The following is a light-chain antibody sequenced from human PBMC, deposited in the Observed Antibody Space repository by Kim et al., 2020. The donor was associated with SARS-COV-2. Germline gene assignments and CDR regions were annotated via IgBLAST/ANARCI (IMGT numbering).Light chain of an antibody. CDR1: QSIDSG. CDR3: QQYDTFSPWT. V-gene: IGKV1-5*01. Sequence: SVGDRVTITCRASQSIDSGLAWYQQKPGKAPKLLIYAASTLESGVPARFSGSGSGTAFTLTIISLQPDDFATYYCQQYDTFSPWTFGQGTKVDIK. CDR2: AAS. J-gene: IGKJ1*01.